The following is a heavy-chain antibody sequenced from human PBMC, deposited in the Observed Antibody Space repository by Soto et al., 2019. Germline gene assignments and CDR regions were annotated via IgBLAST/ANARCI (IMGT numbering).Heavy chain of an antibody. D-gene: IGHD2-2*01. V-gene: IGHV1-18*01. J-gene: IGHJ5*02. Sequence: ASVNVSCKTSGYTFSNYVITWVRQAPGQPLEWLGWISLYSDGTNYAQKFQGRVSMTTDTSTTTAYMELRSLRSDDTAVYYCARVVPGAEAWFGPWGQGILVTVSS. CDR3: ARVVPGAEAWFGP. CDR2: ISLYSDGT. CDR1: GYTFSNYV.